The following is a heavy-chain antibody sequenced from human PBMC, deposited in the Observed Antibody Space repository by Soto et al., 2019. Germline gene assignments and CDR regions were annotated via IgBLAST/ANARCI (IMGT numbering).Heavy chain of an antibody. V-gene: IGHV6-1*01. CDR1: GDSVSSNSAA. CDR3: ARSMYYDFWSGYYFYFDY. CDR2: TYYRSKWYN. Sequence: PSQTLSLTCAISGDSVSSNSAAWNWIRQSPSRGLEWLGRTYYRSKWYNDYAVSVKSRITINPDTSKNQFSLKLSSVTAADTAVDYCARSMYYDFWSGYYFYFDYWGQGTLVTVSS. J-gene: IGHJ4*02. D-gene: IGHD3-3*01.